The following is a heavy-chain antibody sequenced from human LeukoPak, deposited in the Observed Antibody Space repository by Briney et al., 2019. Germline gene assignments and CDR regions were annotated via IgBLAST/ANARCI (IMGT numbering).Heavy chain of an antibody. CDR3: ARAKWTSTVTTYYLDF. Sequence: ASVKVSCKASGYIFTDYAIQWVRQAPGQGLEWMGWINAGNGKTKYSQKFQGRVTITRDTSASTAYMELSGLRSDDTAVYYCARAKWTSTVTTYYLDFWGQGTLVTVYS. CDR2: INAGNGKT. D-gene: IGHD4-17*01. V-gene: IGHV1-3*01. J-gene: IGHJ4*02. CDR1: GYIFTDYA.